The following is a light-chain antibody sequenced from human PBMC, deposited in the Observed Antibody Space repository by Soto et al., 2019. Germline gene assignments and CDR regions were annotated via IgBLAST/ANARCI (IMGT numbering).Light chain of an antibody. CDR1: QSLVYSDGNTY. CDR3: MQGTHYPPWT. CDR2: RVS. Sequence: DVVMTQSPLSLPVTLGQPASISCRSSQSLVYSDGNTYLHWFQQRPGQPPRRLIYRVSNRDSGVPDRFSGSGSGSAFTLKISRVEAEDVGVYYCMQGTHYPPWTFGQGTKVEIK. J-gene: IGKJ1*01. V-gene: IGKV2-30*01.